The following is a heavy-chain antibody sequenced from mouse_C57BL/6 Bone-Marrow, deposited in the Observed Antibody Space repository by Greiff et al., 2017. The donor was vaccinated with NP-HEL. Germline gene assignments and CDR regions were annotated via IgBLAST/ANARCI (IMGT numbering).Heavy chain of an antibody. D-gene: IGHD1-1*01. CDR2: INPNNGGT. Sequence: EVQLQQSGPELVKPGASVKISCKASGYTFTDYYMNWVKQSHGKSLEWIGDINPNNGGTSYNQKFKGKATLTVDKSSSTAYMELRGLTSEDSAVYYCAREGFYYYASYYFDYWGQGTTLTFSS. J-gene: IGHJ2*01. CDR1: GYTFTDYY. CDR3: AREGFYYYASYYFDY. V-gene: IGHV1-26*01.